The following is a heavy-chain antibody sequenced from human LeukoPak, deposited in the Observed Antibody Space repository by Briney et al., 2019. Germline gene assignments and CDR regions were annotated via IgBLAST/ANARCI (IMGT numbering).Heavy chain of an antibody. V-gene: IGHV3-64*01. D-gene: IGHD2-21*02. CDR2: ISSDGGST. Sequence: GGSLRLSCAASGFTFSTYAMHWVRQAPGKGLEYVSGISSDGGSTYYANSVKGRFTISRDNSKNTLYLQMGSLRAEDMAVYYCARDSAYCGGDCYRFGMDVWGKGTTVTISS. CDR1: GFTFSTYA. CDR3: ARDSAYCGGDCYRFGMDV. J-gene: IGHJ6*03.